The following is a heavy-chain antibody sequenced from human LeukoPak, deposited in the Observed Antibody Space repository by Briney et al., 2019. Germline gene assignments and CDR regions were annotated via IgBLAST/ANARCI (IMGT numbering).Heavy chain of an antibody. CDR1: GGSISSYC. D-gene: IGHD6-6*01. Sequence: SETLSLTGTVSGGSISSYCWGWVRQPPGKGLEWVGYIYYSGSNNDNHSLKSGVTISVETSKKEFSLKLSSVTAADTAVYYCAGMYEYSSSSWFDPWGQGTLVTVSS. V-gene: IGHV4-59*01. CDR3: AGMYEYSSSSWFDP. J-gene: IGHJ5*02. CDR2: IYYSGSN.